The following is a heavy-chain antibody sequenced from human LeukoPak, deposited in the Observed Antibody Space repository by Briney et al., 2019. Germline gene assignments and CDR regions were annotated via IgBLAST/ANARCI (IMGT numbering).Heavy chain of an antibody. CDR2: INHSGST. CDR3: ASLPYYYYYYYMDV. J-gene: IGHJ6*03. V-gene: IGHV4-34*01. CDR1: GGSFSGYY. Sequence: SETLSLTCAVYGGSFSGYYWSWIRQSPGKGLEWIGEINHSGSTNYNPSLKSRVTISVDTSKNQFSLKLSSVTAADTAVYYCASLPYYYYYYYMDVWGKGTTVTVSS.